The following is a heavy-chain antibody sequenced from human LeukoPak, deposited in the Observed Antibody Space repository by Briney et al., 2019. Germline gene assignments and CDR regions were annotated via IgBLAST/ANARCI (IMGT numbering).Heavy chain of an antibody. CDR3: ASGLAGIAPADWFDP. CDR2: INPNSGGT. D-gene: IGHD6-13*01. CDR1: GYTSTGYY. Sequence: ASVKLSCKASGYTSTGYYMHWVRQAPGQGLEWMGWINPNSGGTNYAHKLQGRFTMTRDTSISTAYMQLSRLTADDTAVYYCASGLAGIAPADWFDPWGQGTLVTVSS. V-gene: IGHV1-2*02. J-gene: IGHJ5*02.